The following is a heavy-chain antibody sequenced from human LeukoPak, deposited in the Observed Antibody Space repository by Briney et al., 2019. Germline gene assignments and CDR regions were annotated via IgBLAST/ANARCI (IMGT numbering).Heavy chain of an antibody. Sequence: GGSLRLSCAASGFTFSSYAMSWVRQAPGKGLEWVSAISGSGGSTYYADPVKGRFTISRDNSKDTLYLQMNSLRAEDTAVYYCAKVQSYRQYYSDYWGQGTLVTVSS. CDR3: AKVQSYRQYYSDY. CDR1: GFTFSSYA. V-gene: IGHV3-23*01. J-gene: IGHJ4*02. CDR2: ISGSGGST. D-gene: IGHD1-26*01.